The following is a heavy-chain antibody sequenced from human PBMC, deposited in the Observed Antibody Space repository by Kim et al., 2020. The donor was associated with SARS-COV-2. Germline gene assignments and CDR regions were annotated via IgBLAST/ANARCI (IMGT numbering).Heavy chain of an antibody. J-gene: IGHJ3*02. CDR2: INHSGST. CDR3: ARGLEQTHEIYGSGSSMNAFDI. D-gene: IGHD3-10*01. CDR1: GGSFSGYY. V-gene: IGHV4-34*01. Sequence: SETLSLTCAVYGGSFSGYYWSWIRQPPGKGLEWIGEINHSGSTNYNPSLKSRVTISVDTSKNQFSLKLSSVTAADTAVYYCARGLEQTHEIYGSGSSMNAFDIWGQGTMVTVSS.